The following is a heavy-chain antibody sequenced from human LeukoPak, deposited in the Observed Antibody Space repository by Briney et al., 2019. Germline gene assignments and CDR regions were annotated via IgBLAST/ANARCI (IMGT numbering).Heavy chain of an antibody. V-gene: IGHV3-53*01. CDR3: AREGTSSGWYPFDY. CDR1: GFTVSSNY. J-gene: IGHJ4*02. Sequence: GGSLRLSCAASGFTVSSNYMSWVRQAPGKGLEWVSVIYSGGSTYYADSVKGRFTISRDNSKNTLYLQMNCLRAEDTAVYYCAREGTSSGWYPFDYWGQGTLVTVSS. CDR2: IYSGGST. D-gene: IGHD6-19*01.